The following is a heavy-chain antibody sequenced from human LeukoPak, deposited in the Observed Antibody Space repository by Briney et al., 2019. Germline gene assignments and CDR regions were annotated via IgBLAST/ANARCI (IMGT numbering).Heavy chain of an antibody. J-gene: IGHJ4*02. V-gene: IGHV3-30-3*01. CDR1: GFTFSSYA. CDR3: ARSIAVAGKLPYYFDY. Sequence: GGSLRLSCAASGFTFSSYAMHWVRQAPGKGLEWVAVISYDGSNKYYADSVKGRFTISRDNSKNTLYLQMNSLRAEDTAVYYCARSIAVAGKLPYYFDYWGQGTLVTVSS. D-gene: IGHD6-19*01. CDR2: ISYDGSNK.